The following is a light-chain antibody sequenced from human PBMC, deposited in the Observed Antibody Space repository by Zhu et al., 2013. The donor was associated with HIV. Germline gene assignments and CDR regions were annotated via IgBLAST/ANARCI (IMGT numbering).Light chain of an antibody. CDR2: AAS. CDR1: QGISSY. V-gene: IGKV1-8*01. J-gene: IGKJ2*01. Sequence: AIRMTQSPSSLSASTGDRVTITCRASQGISSYLAWYQQKPGKAPKLLIYAASTLQSGVPSRFSGSGSGTDFTLTISSLQPEDFATYYCLQDYNFPYTFGQGTKLEIK. CDR3: LQDYNFPYT.